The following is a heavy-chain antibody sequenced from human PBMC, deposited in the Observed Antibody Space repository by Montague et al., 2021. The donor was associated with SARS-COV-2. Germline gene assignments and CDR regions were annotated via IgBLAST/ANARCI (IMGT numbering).Heavy chain of an antibody. Sequence: NDYAVSVRSRITISADTSKNQFSLQLNSVTPEDTAVYYCARGGYSSYWLWGRGTLVTV. CDR3: ARGGYSSYWL. V-gene: IGHV6-1*01. D-gene: IGHD5-12*01. J-gene: IGHJ4*02. CDR2: N.